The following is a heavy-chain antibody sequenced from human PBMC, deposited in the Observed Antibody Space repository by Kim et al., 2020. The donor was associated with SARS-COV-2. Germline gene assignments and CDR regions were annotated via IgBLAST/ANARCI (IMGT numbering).Heavy chain of an antibody. CDR3: ATSTTVTTSGWFDP. D-gene: IGHD4-17*01. Sequence: ASVKVSCKVSGYTLTELSMHWVRQAPGKGLEWMGGFDPEDGETIYAQKFQGRVTMTVDTSTDTAYMELSSLRSEDTAVYYCATSTTVTTSGWFDPWGQGTLVTFSS. CDR1: GYTLTELS. V-gene: IGHV1-24*01. CDR2: FDPEDGET. J-gene: IGHJ5*02.